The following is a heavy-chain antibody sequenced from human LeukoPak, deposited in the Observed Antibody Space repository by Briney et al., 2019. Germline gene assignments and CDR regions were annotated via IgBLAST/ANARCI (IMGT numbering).Heavy chain of an antibody. CDR1: GYTFTSYD. CDR3: ARGLDTAMAEVTDY. J-gene: IGHJ4*02. D-gene: IGHD5-18*01. CDR2: MNPNSGNT. V-gene: IGHV1-8*01. Sequence: ASVKVSCKASGYTFTSYDINWVRQATGQGLEWMGWMNPNSGNTGYAQKFRGRVTINRNTSISTAYMELSSLRSEDTAVYYCARGLDTAMAEVTDYWGQGTLVTVSS.